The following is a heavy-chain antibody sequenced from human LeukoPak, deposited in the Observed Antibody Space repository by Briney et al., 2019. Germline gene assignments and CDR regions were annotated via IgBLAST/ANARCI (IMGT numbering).Heavy chain of an antibody. CDR2: ISGSGGST. V-gene: IGHV3-23*01. J-gene: IGHJ3*02. CDR3: ANTLTTVVIPGAFDT. Sequence: RGGSLRLSCAASGFTFSSYAVSWVRQTPGKGLEWVSAISGSGGSTYYADSVKGRFTISRDNSKNTLYLQMNSLRAEDTAVYYCANTLTTVVIPGAFDTWGQGTMVTVSS. D-gene: IGHD4-23*01. CDR1: GFTFSSYA.